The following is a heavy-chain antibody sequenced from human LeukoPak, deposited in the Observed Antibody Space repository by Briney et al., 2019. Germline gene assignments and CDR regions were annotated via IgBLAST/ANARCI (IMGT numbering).Heavy chain of an antibody. CDR2: IYSSGSA. CDR1: GGSIRGYY. Sequence: PSDTLSLTCTVSGGSIRGYYRSWIRQPPGKGLEGIGYIYSSGSASYNPSLISRVTILVDTSKNQFSLTLTSVTAADTAVYYCARLHASRAEEFDPWGQGTLVTVSS. CDR3: ARLHASRAEEFDP. J-gene: IGHJ5*02. V-gene: IGHV4-59*07. D-gene: IGHD3-16*01.